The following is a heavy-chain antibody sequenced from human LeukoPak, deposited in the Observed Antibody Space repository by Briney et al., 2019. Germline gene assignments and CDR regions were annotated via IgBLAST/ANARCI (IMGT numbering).Heavy chain of an antibody. Sequence: GESLKISCKGSGYSFTTYWIGWVRQMPGKGLEWMGIIYPGDSDTRYSPSFQGQVTISADKSISTAYLQWSSLKASDTAMYYCARQKVANTGVSWFDPWGQGTLVTVSS. D-gene: IGHD2-15*01. J-gene: IGHJ5*02. CDR1: GYSFTTYW. CDR3: ARQKVANTGVSWFDP. CDR2: IYPGDSDT. V-gene: IGHV5-51*01.